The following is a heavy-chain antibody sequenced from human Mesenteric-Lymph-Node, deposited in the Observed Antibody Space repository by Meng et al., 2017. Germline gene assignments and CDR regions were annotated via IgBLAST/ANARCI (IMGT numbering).Heavy chain of an antibody. CDR3: ARMGDYDRSGYYYKFDY. CDR1: GFTFSDYY. J-gene: IGHJ4*02. CDR2: ISSSGSTI. V-gene: IGHV3-11*04. D-gene: IGHD3-22*01. Sequence: GESLKISCAASGFTFSDYYMSWIRQAPGKGLEWVSYISSSGSTIYYADSVKGRFTISRDNAKNSLYLQMNSLRVEDTAVYFCARMGDYDRSGYYYKFDYWGQGALVTVSS.